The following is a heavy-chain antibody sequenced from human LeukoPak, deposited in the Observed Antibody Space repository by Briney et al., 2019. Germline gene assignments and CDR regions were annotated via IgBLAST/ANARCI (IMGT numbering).Heavy chain of an antibody. Sequence: GESLKISCKGSGYIFTSYWIAWVRQMPGKGLEWMGIIYPGDSDARYSPSFQGQVTISTDKSISTAYLQWSSLEASDTAMYYCARLAYCGDDCSYYFDYWGQGTLVTVSS. CDR3: ARLAYCGDDCSYYFDY. D-gene: IGHD2-21*02. CDR1: GYIFTSYW. J-gene: IGHJ4*02. CDR2: IYPGDSDA. V-gene: IGHV5-51*01.